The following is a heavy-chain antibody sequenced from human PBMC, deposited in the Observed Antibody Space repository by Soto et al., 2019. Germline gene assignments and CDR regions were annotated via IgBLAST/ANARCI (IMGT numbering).Heavy chain of an antibody. CDR1: GFTVSNNY. CDR3: ARDQNC. J-gene: IGHJ4*02. CDR2: IYGVGNT. V-gene: IGHV3-66*01. Sequence: GSLRLSCAASGFTVSNNYMSWVRQAPGKRQEWISIIYGVGNTKYADSVDGRFTISIDSSKNTLYLHMISLRADDTAVYYCARDQNCWGQVTLVTVSA.